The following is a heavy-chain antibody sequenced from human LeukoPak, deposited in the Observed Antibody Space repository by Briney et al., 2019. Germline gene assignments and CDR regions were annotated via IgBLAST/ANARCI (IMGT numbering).Heavy chain of an antibody. CDR2: ISAYSANT. J-gene: IGHJ4*02. D-gene: IGHD3-16*01. Sequence: EASVTVSCKASGYTFTTYGISWVRQAPGQGLEWMGWISAYSANTNYIQSLQGRVTISTDTSTSTAYMELRSLRSDDTGVYYCARVLPRLSWGEFDYWGQGTLVTVSS. CDR1: GYTFTTYG. CDR3: ARVLPRLSWGEFDY. V-gene: IGHV1-18*01.